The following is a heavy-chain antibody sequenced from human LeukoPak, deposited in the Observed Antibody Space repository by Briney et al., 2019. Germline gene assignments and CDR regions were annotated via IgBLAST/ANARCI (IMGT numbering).Heavy chain of an antibody. J-gene: IGHJ4*02. Sequence: SETLSLTCTVSGGSISSYYWSWIRQPPGKGLEWIGYIYYSGSTNYNPSLKSRVTISVDTSKNQFSLKLSSETAADTAVYYCARGLMVRGPTDYWGQGTLVTVSS. CDR2: IYYSGST. CDR3: ARGLMVRGPTDY. V-gene: IGHV4-59*08. D-gene: IGHD3-10*01. CDR1: GGSISSYY.